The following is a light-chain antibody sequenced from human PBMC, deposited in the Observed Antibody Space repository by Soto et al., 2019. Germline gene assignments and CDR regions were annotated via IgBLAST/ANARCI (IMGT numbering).Light chain of an antibody. J-gene: IGLJ2*01. Sequence: QSALTQPPSASGSLGQSVTISCTGTSSDVGGYNYVSWHQQHPGKAPKVMIYEVTERPPGVPDRLSGSKSGNTASLTVSGLQAEDDADYYCSSFAGGGNPVLLGGGTKLTVL. CDR2: EVT. CDR1: SSDVGGYNY. CDR3: SSFAGGGNPVL. V-gene: IGLV2-8*01.